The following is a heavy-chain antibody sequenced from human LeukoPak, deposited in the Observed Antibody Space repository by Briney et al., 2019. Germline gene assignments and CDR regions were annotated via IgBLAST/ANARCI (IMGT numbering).Heavy chain of an antibody. Sequence: GSLRLSCAASGFTFSDYYMSWIRQAPGKGLEWVSYISSSGSTIYYADSVKSRFTISRANAKNALYLQIDSLRAEDTALYYCARLDYYGSGSYYNDYYYYMDVWGKGTTVTVSS. CDR3: ARLDYYGSGSYYNDYYYYMDV. V-gene: IGHV3-11*01. D-gene: IGHD3-10*01. J-gene: IGHJ6*03. CDR2: ISSSGSTI. CDR1: GFTFSDYY.